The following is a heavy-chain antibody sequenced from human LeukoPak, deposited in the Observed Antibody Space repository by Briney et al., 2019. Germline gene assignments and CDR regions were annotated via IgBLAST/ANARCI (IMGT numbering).Heavy chain of an antibody. D-gene: IGHD6-13*01. CDR2: ISYSGST. V-gene: IGHV4-59*08. Sequence: SETLSLTCTVSGGSISSYYWSWIRQPPGKGLEWIGYISYSGSTNYNPSLKSRVTISVDTSKSQFSLKLTSVTAADTAVYYCASAIGYSSSWYAFDIWGQGTMVTVSS. CDR1: GGSISSYY. J-gene: IGHJ3*02. CDR3: ASAIGYSSSWYAFDI.